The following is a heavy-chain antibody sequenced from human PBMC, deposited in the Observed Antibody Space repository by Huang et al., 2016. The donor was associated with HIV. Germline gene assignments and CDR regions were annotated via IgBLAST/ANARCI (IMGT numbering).Heavy chain of an antibody. CDR3: ARRPFFYGSGSYPLFDY. CDR1: GGSISSTSYY. CDR2: IYYSGNT. V-gene: IGHV4-39*01. J-gene: IGHJ4*02. Sequence: QLQPQESGPRLVKPSETLSLTCTVSGGSISSTSYYWGWIRQPPGKGLEWIGNIYYSGNTYYNPSLKSRVTISVDTSKNQFSLKLSSVTAADTAVYYCARRPFFYGSGSYPLFDYCGQGTLVTVSS. D-gene: IGHD3-10*01.